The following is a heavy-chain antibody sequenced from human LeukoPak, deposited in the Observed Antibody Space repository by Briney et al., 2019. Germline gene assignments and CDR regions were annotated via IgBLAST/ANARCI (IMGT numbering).Heavy chain of an antibody. CDR2: ISYDGSNK. D-gene: IGHD4-23*01. V-gene: IGHV3-30-3*01. CDR3: AREATVINIGDALDY. J-gene: IGHJ4*02. CDR1: GFTFSSYA. Sequence: PGGSLRLSCAASGFTFSSYAMHWVRQAPGKGLEWVAVISYDGSNKYYADSVKGRFTISRDNSKNTLYLQMNSLRAEDTAVYYCAREATVINIGDALDYWGQGTLVTVSS.